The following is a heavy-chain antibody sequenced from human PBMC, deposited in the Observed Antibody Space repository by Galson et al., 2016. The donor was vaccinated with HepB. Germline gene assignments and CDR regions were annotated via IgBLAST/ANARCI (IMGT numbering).Heavy chain of an antibody. J-gene: IGHJ6*03. D-gene: IGHD3-3*01. CDR3: ARDRFLGYYYYMDV. V-gene: IGHV1-18*04. CDR1: GYTFTSYG. CDR2: IDPHNSKT. Sequence: SVKVSCKASGYTFTSYGTSWVRQAPGQGLEWMGWIDPHNSKTNYAQKLQGRLTLTTDTSTNTANMELRSLFSDDTAVYYCARDRFLGYYYYMDVWGQGTTVTVSS.